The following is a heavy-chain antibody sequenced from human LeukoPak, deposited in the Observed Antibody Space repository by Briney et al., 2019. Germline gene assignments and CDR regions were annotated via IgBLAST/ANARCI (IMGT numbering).Heavy chain of an antibody. CDR2: IYHSGST. V-gene: IGHV4-38-2*02. CDR1: GYSISSGYF. CDR3: ARTLYSSGWCPFDY. Sequence: KPSETLSLTCTVSGYSISSGYFWGWGRPPPGKGREWIGNIYHSGSTYYNPSLKSRVTISVDTSKNQFSLKLSSVTAADTAVYYCARTLYSSGWCPFDYWGQGALVTVSS. J-gene: IGHJ4*02. D-gene: IGHD6-19*01.